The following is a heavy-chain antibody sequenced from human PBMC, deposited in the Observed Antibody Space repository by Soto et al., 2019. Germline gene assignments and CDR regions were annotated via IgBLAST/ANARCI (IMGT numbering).Heavy chain of an antibody. J-gene: IGHJ6*02. CDR3: ARQSGGYYYDGMDV. CDR2: IYYSGTT. V-gene: IGHV4-59*08. CDR1: GLSISSYY. Sequence: SETLSLTCTFSGLSISSYYWSWIRQPPGKGLEWIGYIYYSGTTDYSPSLKSRVTISVDTSKNQFSLKLSSVTAADSAIYYCARQSGGYYYDGMDVWGQGTTVT. D-gene: IGHD1-26*01.